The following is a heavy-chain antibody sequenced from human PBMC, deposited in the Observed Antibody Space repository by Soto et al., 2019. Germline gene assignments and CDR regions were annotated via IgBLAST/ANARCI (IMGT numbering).Heavy chain of an antibody. CDR3: ARDRDYADSGDF. Sequence: QVQLVQSGAEVKKPGSSVKVSCKASGGTFSTFALNWFRQAPGRGLEWMGGIMPIFETPPGRGLEWMGGIMPIFETPNYAQKFQGRLTINADESTTTTYMVLTTLTSEDTAVYYCARDRDYADSGDFWGQGTLVTVSS. D-gene: IGHD4-17*01. CDR1: GGTFSTFA. CDR2: IMPIFETPPGRGLEWMGGIMPIFETP. V-gene: IGHV1-69*12. J-gene: IGHJ4*02.